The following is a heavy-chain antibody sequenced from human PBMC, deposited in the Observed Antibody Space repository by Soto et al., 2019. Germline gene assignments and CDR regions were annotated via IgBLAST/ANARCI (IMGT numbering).Heavy chain of an antibody. Sequence: GGSLRLSCAASGFTFSSYAMSWVRQAPGKGLEWVSAISGSGGSTYYADSVKGRFTISRDNSKNTLYLQMNSLRAEDTAVYSCANDRMLGATLVVWAFDIWGQGTMVTVSS. CDR1: GFTFSSYA. V-gene: IGHV3-23*01. J-gene: IGHJ3*02. CDR2: ISGSGGST. CDR3: ANDRMLGATLVVWAFDI. D-gene: IGHD5-12*01.